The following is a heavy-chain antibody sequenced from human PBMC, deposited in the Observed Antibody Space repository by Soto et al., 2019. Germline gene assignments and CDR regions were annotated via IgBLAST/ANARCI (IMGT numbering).Heavy chain of an antibody. V-gene: IGHV3-30*18. Sequence: GGSLRLSCAASGFTFRSYGMHWVRQAPGKGLEWVAVISYDGNNKYYADSVKGRLTISRDNSKNTVSLQMNCLRVEDTAVYYCAKERTRHFDYWGQGVPVTVSS. CDR1: GFTFRSYG. J-gene: IGHJ4*02. D-gene: IGHD1-1*01. CDR3: AKERTRHFDY. CDR2: ISYDGNNK.